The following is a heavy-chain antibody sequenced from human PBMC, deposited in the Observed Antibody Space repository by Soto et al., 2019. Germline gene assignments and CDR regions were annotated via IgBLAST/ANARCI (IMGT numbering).Heavy chain of an antibody. Sequence: EVQLVESGGGFVQPGGSLRLSCAAAGFTFGDYVMNWVRQAPGKGLEWVSYIRGSSSPIYYTDSVRGRFTIYRDNAKNSLYLQMDTLRAEDTAVYYCVRYSPATVRGISFDYWGPGALVTVSS. D-gene: IGHD3-10*01. J-gene: IGHJ4*02. CDR2: IRGSSSPI. V-gene: IGHV3-48*01. CDR3: VRYSPATVRGISFDY. CDR1: GFTFGDYV.